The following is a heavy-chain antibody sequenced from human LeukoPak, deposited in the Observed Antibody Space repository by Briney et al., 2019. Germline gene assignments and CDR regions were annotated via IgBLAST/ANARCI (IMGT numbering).Heavy chain of an antibody. CDR3: ARGDKFSGDY. Sequence: GGSLRLSCAASGFTFSSYTMSWVRQAPGKGLEWVSVISDSGGSRYYADSVKGRFTISRDNSKNTLYLQMNSLRAEDTAVYYCARGDKFSGDYWGQGTLVTVSS. V-gene: IGHV3-23*01. D-gene: IGHD3-16*01. J-gene: IGHJ4*02. CDR2: ISDSGGSR. CDR1: GFTFSSYT.